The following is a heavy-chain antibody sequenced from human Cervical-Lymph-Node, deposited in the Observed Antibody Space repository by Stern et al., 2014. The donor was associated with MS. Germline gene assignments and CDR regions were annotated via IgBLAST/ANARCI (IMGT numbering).Heavy chain of an antibody. CDR2: IWNDGRNK. V-gene: IGHV3-33*01. CDR1: GFTFSSYG. CDR3: ARDPTYYGSGSSYAFDI. Sequence: MQLVESGGGVVQPGRSLRLSCAASGFTFSSYGMHWVRQAPGKGLEWVAVIWNDGRNKYYADSVKGRFTISRDNSKNTLYLQMNSLRAEDTAVYYCARDPTYYGSGSSYAFDIWGQGTMVTVSS. J-gene: IGHJ3*02. D-gene: IGHD3-10*01.